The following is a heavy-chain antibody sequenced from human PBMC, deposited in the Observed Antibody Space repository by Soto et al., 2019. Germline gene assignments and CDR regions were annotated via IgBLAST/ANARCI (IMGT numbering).Heavy chain of an antibody. D-gene: IGHD3-10*02. CDR3: ATFHISVVRGVLITSFFFGH. V-gene: IGHV3-11*01. CDR1: GFTFSDYY. CDR2: ISATSRTS. Sequence: GGSLRLSCATSGFTFSDYYMSWIRQAPGKAPEWLSYISATSRTSYYADSVKGRFTMSRDNAKNSIYLQMTSLSAEDTAVYYCATFHISVVRGVLITSFFFGHWGQGTPVTAPQ. J-gene: IGHJ4*02.